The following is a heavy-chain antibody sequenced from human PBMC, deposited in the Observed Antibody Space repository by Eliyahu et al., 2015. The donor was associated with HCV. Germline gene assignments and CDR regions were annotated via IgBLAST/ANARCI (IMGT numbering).Heavy chain of an antibody. D-gene: IGHD3-22*01. J-gene: IGHJ4*02. CDR3: ARELGYDRSSSFDS. Sequence: QVRLQQWGAGLVKPSETLSVTCAVXGGSFXGYYWSWIRQSPGKGLEWIGEVNDSGSPNYNPSLRSRVTLSVDRSKNQFSLRLMSVTAADTAVYYCARELGYDRSSSFDSWGRGTPVTVSS. V-gene: IGHV4-34*01. CDR2: VNDSGSP. CDR1: GGSFXGYY.